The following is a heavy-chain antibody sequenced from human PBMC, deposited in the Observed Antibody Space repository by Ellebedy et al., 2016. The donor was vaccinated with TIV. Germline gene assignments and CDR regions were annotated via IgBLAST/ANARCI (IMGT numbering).Heavy chain of an antibody. J-gene: IGHJ4*02. V-gene: IGHV4-30-4*01. Sequence: MPSETLSLTCTVSGGSISSDDSYWSWIRQPPGKGLEWIGYIYYSGSTYYNPSLKSRVTISVDTSKNQFSLKLSSVTAADTAMYYCARGDSSSSRVYYWGQGTLVTVSS. CDR3: ARGDSSSSRVYY. D-gene: IGHD6-6*01. CDR1: GGSISSDDSY. CDR2: IYYSGST.